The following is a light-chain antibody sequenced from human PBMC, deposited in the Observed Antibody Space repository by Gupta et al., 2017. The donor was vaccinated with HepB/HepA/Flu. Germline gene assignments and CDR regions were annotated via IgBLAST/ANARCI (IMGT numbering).Light chain of an antibody. CDR2: EVS. Sequence: SALPQPPSASGSPGQSVTISCTGTSSDVGGDNYVSWYQQHPGKAPKLMIYEVSKRPSGVPDRFSGSKSGNTASLTVSGLQSEDEADFYCSSYACSNNLVFGGGTKLTVL. J-gene: IGLJ2*01. CDR3: SSYACSNNLV. V-gene: IGLV2-8*01. CDR1: SSDVGGDNY.